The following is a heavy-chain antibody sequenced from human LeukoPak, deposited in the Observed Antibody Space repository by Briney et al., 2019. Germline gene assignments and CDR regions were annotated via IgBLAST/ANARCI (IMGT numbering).Heavy chain of an antibody. V-gene: IGHV3-9*01. CDR1: GFTFDDYA. CDR2: ITWNSGSI. CDR3: ARGAQVLDY. Sequence: GGSLRLSCAASGFTFDDYAMHWVRQAPGKGLEWVSGITWNSGSIGYAESVKGRFTISRDNAKNSLYLQMNSLRAEDTAMYYCARGAQVLDYWGQGTLVTVSS. J-gene: IGHJ4*02.